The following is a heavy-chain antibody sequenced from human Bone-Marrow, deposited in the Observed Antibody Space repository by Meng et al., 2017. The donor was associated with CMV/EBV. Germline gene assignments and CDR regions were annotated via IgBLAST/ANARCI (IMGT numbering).Heavy chain of an antibody. D-gene: IGHD2-2*03. V-gene: IGHV1-69*13. J-gene: IGHJ6*02. CDR3: ARFPGYCSSTSCYGYYYYYGMDV. Sequence: SVKVSCKAPEGTFSNYTINWVRQAPGQGLEWMGGIIPFFGTTDYAQRFQGRVTITADESTSTAYMELSSLRSEDTAVYYCARFPGYCSSTSCYGYYYYYGMDVWGQGTTVTVSS. CDR1: EGTFSNYT. CDR2: IIPFFGTT.